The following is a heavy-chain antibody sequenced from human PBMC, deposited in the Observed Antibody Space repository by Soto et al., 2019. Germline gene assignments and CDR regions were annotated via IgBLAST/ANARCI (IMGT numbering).Heavy chain of an antibody. J-gene: IGHJ4*02. V-gene: IGHV3-23*01. D-gene: IGHD3-22*01. CDR1: GFTFSDYA. Sequence: EVQLLESGGDLVQPGGSLRLSCAASGFTFSDYAMSWVRQAPGKGLEWVSTINNSGGTTYYADSVKGRFAISRDSSKNTLYLQMNSLRAEDTAVYYCAKRGDNSGYPRGYNFDHWGQGTLVTVSS. CDR3: AKRGDNSGYPRGYNFDH. CDR2: INNSGGTT.